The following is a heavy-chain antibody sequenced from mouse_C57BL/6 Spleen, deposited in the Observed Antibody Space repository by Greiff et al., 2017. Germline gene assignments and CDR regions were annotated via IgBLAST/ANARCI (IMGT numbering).Heavy chain of an antibody. CDR1: GFSLRTFGMG. CDR3: ARMAKLYDYDWYFDV. V-gene: IGHV8-8*01. Sequence: QVTLKESGPGILQPSPTLSLTCSFSGFSLRTFGMGVGWIRQPSGKGLEWLAHIGWDDDKYYNPALKSRLTISKDTSKNQVVHKIANVDTADSATYYCARMAKLYDYDWYFDVWGTGTTVTVSS. J-gene: IGHJ1*03. CDR2: IGWDDDK. D-gene: IGHD2-4*01.